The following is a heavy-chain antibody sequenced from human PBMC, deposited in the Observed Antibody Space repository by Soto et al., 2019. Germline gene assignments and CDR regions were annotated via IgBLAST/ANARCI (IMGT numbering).Heavy chain of an antibody. Sequence: QVQLVESGGGVGQPGRSLRLSCAASGFTFSNYGMHWVRQAPGKGREGVAVISFEGRDENNADSVKGRFTISRDNSDNTLYLQMNSLRAEDTAVYYCAKDGNTPTYWGWFDYWGQGTLVTVSS. D-gene: IGHD7-27*01. V-gene: IGHV3-30*18. J-gene: IGHJ4*02. CDR1: GFTFSNYG. CDR3: AKDGNTPTYWGWFDY. CDR2: ISFEGRDE.